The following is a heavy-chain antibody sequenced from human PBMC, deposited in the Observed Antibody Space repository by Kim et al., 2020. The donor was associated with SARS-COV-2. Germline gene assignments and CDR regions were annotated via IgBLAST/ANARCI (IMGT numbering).Heavy chain of an antibody. CDR2: MNPNSGNT. CDR1: GYTFTSYD. CDR3: ARGLPASRLLWFGVPWGYYYGMDV. J-gene: IGHJ6*02. V-gene: IGHV1-8*01. Sequence: ASVKVSCKASGYTFTSYDINWVRQATGQGLEWMGWMNPNSGNTGYAQKFQGRVTMTRNTSISTAYMELSSLRSEDTAVYYCARGLPASRLLWFGVPWGYYYGMDVWGQGTTVTVSS. D-gene: IGHD3-10*01.